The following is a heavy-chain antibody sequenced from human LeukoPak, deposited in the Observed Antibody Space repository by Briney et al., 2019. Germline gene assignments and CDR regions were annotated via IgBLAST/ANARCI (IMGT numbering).Heavy chain of an antibody. J-gene: IGHJ6*02. CDR2: ISAYNGNT. Sequence: VASVKVSCKASGYTFTSYGISWVRQAPGQGLEWMGWISAYNGNTNYAQKLQGRVTMTTDTSTSTAYMELRSLRSDDTAVYYCARFGSGPSYYYYGMDVWGQGTTVTVSS. CDR1: GYTFTSYG. V-gene: IGHV1-18*01. CDR3: ARFGSGPSYYYYGMDV. D-gene: IGHD3-10*01.